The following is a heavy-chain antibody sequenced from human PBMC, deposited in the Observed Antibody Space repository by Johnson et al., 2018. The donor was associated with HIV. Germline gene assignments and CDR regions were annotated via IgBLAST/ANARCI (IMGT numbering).Heavy chain of an antibody. D-gene: IGHD3-3*01. CDR1: SFTFSNYW. CDR2: IKQDGSEK. Sequence: VQLVESGGGLIQPGGSLRLSCAASSFTFSNYWMNWVRQAPGKGLEWVANIKQDGSEKYYVDSVKGRFTISRDNAKNSLYLQMNSLRAEDTAVYYCAGWPIFGGPLPVAFDIWGQGTMVTVSS. V-gene: IGHV3-7*01. J-gene: IGHJ3*02. CDR3: AGWPIFGGPLPVAFDI.